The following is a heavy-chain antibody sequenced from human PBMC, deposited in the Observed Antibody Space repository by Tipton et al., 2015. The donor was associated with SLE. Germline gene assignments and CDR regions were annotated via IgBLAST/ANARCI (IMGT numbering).Heavy chain of an antibody. V-gene: IGHV4-59*11. CDR1: GASISRHY. J-gene: IGHJ5*02. CDR3: ARATRSSTPWGYWFDP. CDR2: IYNNGNT. D-gene: IGHD7-27*01. Sequence: TLSLTCTVSGASISRHYWNWIRQPPGKGLEWVGNIYNNGNTNYNPSLKSRVTISVDTSRNQFFLKLSSVTAADTALYDCARATRSSTPWGYWFDPWGQETLAAVSS.